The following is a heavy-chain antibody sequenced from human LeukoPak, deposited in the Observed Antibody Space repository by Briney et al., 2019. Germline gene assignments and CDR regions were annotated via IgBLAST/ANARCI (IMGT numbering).Heavy chain of an antibody. D-gene: IGHD6-13*01. CDR1: GGSVSSSSHY. CDR3: ARGYGSSSWYDY. CDR2: IYYSGST. V-gene: IGHV4-61*01. J-gene: IGHJ4*02. Sequence: PSETLSLTCTVSGGSVSSSSHYWSWIRQPPGKGLEWIGHIYYSGSTNYNPSLKSRVTISVDTSKNQFSLKMRSVTAADTAVYYCARGYGSSSWYDYWGQGTLVTVSS.